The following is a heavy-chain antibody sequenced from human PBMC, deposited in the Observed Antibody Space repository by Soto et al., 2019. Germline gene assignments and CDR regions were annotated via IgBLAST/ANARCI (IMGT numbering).Heavy chain of an antibody. D-gene: IGHD2-15*01. J-gene: IGHJ4*02. V-gene: IGHV4-59*01. Sequence: SETLSLTCTVSGGSISSYYWSWIRQPPGKGLEWIGYIYYSGSTNYNPSLKSRVTISVDTSKNQFSLKLSSVTAADTAVYYCARGVGGPVGYCSGGSCRGLEFDYWGQGTLVTVSS. CDR2: IYYSGST. CDR1: GGSISSYY. CDR3: ARGVGGPVGYCSGGSCRGLEFDY.